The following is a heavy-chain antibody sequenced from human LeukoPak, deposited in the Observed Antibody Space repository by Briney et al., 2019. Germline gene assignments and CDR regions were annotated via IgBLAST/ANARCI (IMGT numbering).Heavy chain of an antibody. J-gene: IGHJ4*02. D-gene: IGHD5-24*01. V-gene: IGHV4-38-2*01. CDR2: IYHSGST. Sequence: PSETLSLTCGVSGYSISSGYYWGWIRQPPGKGLEWIGSIYHSGSTDYNPPLKSRVTISVDTSKNQFSLKLNSVTAADTAVYYCARRRDGYNLGFFDYWGQGTLVTVSS. CDR1: GYSISSGYY. CDR3: ARRRDGYNLGFFDY.